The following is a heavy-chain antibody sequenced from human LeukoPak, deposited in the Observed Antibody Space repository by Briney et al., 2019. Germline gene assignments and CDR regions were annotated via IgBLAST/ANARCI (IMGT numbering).Heavy chain of an antibody. V-gene: IGHV3-9*01. CDR3: ASRRTDY. Sequence: GRSLRLSCAASGFTFDDYAMHWVRQAPGKGLEWVSGISWNSGSIGYADSVKGRFTISRDNAKNSLYLQMNSLRAEDTAVYYCASRRTDYWGQGTLVTVSS. D-gene: IGHD2-2*01. CDR1: GFTFDDYA. CDR2: ISWNSGSI. J-gene: IGHJ4*02.